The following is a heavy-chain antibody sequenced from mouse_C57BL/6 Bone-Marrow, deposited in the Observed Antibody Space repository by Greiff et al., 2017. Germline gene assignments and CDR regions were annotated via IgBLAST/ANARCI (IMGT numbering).Heavy chain of an antibody. J-gene: IGHJ4*01. V-gene: IGHV1-9*01. CDR2: ILPGSGST. CDR1: GYTFTGYW. Sequence: VKLVESGAELMKPGASVKLSCKATGYTFTGYWIEWVKQKPGHGLEWIGAILPGSGSTNYNEKFKGKATFTADTSSNTAYMQLSSLTTEDSAICSGARWEYAMDYWGQGTSVTVSS. D-gene: IGHD4-1*01. CDR3: ARWEYAMDY.